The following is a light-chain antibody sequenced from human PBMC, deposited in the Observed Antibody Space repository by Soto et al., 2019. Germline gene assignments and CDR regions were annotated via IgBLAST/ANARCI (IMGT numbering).Light chain of an antibody. CDR3: CSYAGSHFL. CDR2: DVS. V-gene: IGLV2-11*01. CDR1: NSDVGGYNY. Sequence: QSALTQPRSVSGSPGQSVTISCTGTNSDVGGYNYVSWYQQHPGKAPKLMIYDVSQRPSGVPDRFSGSKSGNTASLTISGLQHEDEADYYCCSYAGSHFLFGGGTKLTVL. J-gene: IGLJ2*01.